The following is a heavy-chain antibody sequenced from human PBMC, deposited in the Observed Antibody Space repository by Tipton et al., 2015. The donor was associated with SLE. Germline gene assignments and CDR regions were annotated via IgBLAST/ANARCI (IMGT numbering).Heavy chain of an antibody. CDR2: INPSGST. CDR3: AHANWGTNFDY. J-gene: IGHJ4*02. CDR1: GGSFSGYY. D-gene: IGHD7-27*01. Sequence: TLSLTCAVYGGSFSGYYWSWIRQPPGKGLEWIGEINPSGSTNYNPSLKSRVTISVDTSKNQFSLKLSSVSAADTAVYLCAHANWGTNFDYWGQGTLVTVSS. V-gene: IGHV4-34*01.